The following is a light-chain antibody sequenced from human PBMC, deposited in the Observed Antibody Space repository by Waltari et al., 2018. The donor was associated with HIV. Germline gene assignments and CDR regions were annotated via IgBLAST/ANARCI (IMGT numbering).Light chain of an antibody. Sequence: QSVLTPPPPASGTPGQTVVISSSGTRSTLGNHDVTWYQGLPGSAPRLIIYMNNYRPSGVPGRFSGSRSGTSASLAIHALQSEDEADYYCATWDDSLYGMFGGGTKLTV. J-gene: IGLJ3*02. CDR2: MNN. CDR3: ATWDDSLYGM. CDR1: RSTLGNHD. V-gene: IGLV1-44*01.